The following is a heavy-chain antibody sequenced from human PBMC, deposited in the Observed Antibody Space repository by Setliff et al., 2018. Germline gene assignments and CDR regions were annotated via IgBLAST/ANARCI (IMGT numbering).Heavy chain of an antibody. CDR3: ARGYSGYDYLKPFDY. D-gene: IGHD5-12*01. V-gene: IGHV4-39*01. CDR2: IYYSGST. CDR1: GGSISSSSYY. Sequence: LSLTCTVSGGSISSSSYYWGWIRQPPGKGLEWIGSIYYSGSTYYNPSLKSRVTISVDTSKNQFSLKLSSVTAADTAVYYCARGYSGYDYLKPFDYWGQGTLVTVS. J-gene: IGHJ4*02.